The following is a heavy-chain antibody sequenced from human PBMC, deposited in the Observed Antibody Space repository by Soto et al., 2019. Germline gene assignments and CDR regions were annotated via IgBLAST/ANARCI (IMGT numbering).Heavy chain of an antibody. CDR1: GGSISSYY. V-gene: IGHV4-59*01. Sequence: QVQLQESGPGLVKPSETLSLTCTVSGGSISSYYWSWIRQPPGKGLEWIGYIYYSGSTNYNPSLTSXVXRXXDTSKNQFSLKLTSVTAADTAVYYCASRWGTSFDFWGQGTLVTVSS. CDR2: IYYSGST. CDR3: ASRWGTSFDF. D-gene: IGHD7-27*01. J-gene: IGHJ4*02.